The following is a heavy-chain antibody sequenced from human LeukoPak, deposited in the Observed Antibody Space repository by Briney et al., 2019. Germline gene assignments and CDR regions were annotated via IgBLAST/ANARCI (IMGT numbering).Heavy chain of an antibody. CDR2: INHSGST. CDR1: GGSFSGYY. V-gene: IGHV4-34*01. D-gene: IGHD6-13*01. Sequence: PSETLSLTCAVYGGSFSGYYWSWIRQPPGKGLEWIGEINHSGSTNYNPSLKSRVTISVDTSKNQFSLKLSSVTAADTAVYYCARRLYSSSWYRSVDYYYYMDVWGKGTTVTISS. CDR3: ARRLYSSSWYRSVDYYYYMDV. J-gene: IGHJ6*03.